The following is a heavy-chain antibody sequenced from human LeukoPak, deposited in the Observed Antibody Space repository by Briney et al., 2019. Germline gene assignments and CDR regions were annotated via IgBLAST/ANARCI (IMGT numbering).Heavy chain of an antibody. CDR1: GFTFDDYA. D-gene: IGHD3-22*01. Sequence: GRSLRLSCAASGFTFDDYAMHWVRQAPGKGLEWVSGIVWNSNSIGYADSVKGRFTISRDNAKNSLYLQMNSLRAEDTALYYCAKVTTYYYDSSGYFGAFDIWGQGTMVTVSS. CDR2: IVWNSNSI. CDR3: AKVTTYYYDSSGYFGAFDI. V-gene: IGHV3-9*01. J-gene: IGHJ3*02.